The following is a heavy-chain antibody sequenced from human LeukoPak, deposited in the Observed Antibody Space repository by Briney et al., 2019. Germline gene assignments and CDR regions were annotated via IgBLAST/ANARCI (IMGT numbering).Heavy chain of an antibody. CDR2: ISYDGSNK. V-gene: IGHV3-30*04. CDR3: AREGIAAAGTVGVDY. Sequence: PGGSLRLSCAASGFTFSSYAMHWVRQAPGKGLEWVAVISYDGSNKYYADSVKGRFTISRDNSKNTLYLQMNSLRAEDTAVYYCAREGIAAAGTVGVDYWGQGTLVTVSS. CDR1: GFTFSSYA. J-gene: IGHJ4*02. D-gene: IGHD6-13*01.